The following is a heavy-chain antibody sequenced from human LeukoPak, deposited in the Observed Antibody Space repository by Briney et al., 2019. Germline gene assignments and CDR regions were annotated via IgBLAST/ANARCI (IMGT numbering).Heavy chain of an antibody. CDR2: IYYSGST. CDR3: ARGVVSARNWFDP. CDR1: GGSISSYY. J-gene: IGHJ5*02. Sequence: SETLSLTCTVSGGSISSYYWSWIRQPPGKGLEWIGYIYYSGSTNYNPSPKSRVTISVDTSKNQFSLKLSSVTAADTAVYYCARGVVSARNWFDPWGQGTLVTVSS. V-gene: IGHV4-59*01. D-gene: IGHD2-15*01.